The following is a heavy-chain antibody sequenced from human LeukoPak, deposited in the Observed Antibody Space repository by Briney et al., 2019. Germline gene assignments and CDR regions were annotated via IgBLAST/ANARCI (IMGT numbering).Heavy chain of an antibody. V-gene: IGHV4-4*09. CDR1: GDSISSYY. CDR2: IYTSGST. D-gene: IGHD1-26*01. J-gene: IGHJ4*02. CDR3: ARGSGNFDY. Sequence: PSETLSLTCTVSGDSISSYYWNWIRQPPGKGLEWIGYIYTSGSTNNPSLKSRVTISIDTSKNQFSLNLSSVTAADTAVYYYARGSGNFDYWGRGTLVTVSS.